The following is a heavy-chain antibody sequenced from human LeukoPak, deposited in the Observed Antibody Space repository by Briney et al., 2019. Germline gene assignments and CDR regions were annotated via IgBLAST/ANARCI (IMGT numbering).Heavy chain of an antibody. V-gene: IGHV1-2*02. CDR1: GYTFTGYY. J-gene: IGHJ4*02. Sequence: ASVKVSCKASGYTFTGYYMHWVRQAPGQGLEWMGWINPNSGGTNYAQKCQGRVTMTRDTSNSTAYMELSRLRSDDTAVYYCARDPGYCSSTSCPMGYWGQGTLVTVSS. CDR3: ARDPGYCSSTSCPMGY. CDR2: INPNSGGT. D-gene: IGHD2-2*01.